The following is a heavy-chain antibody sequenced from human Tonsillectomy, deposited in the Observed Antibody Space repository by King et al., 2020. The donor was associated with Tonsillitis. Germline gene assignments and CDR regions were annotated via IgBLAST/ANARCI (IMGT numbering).Heavy chain of an antibody. CDR3: ARGYSTNWYNAFDI. J-gene: IGHJ3*02. D-gene: IGHD6-13*01. V-gene: IGHV3-66*01. CDR2: IYSGGST. Sequence: QLVESGGGLVQPGGSLRLSCAASGFTVSSNYMNWVRQAPGKGLEWVSVIYSGGSTYYADPVKDRFTISRDNSKNTLYLQMSSLRVDDTAIYYCARGYSTNWYNAFDIWGEGTMVTVSS. CDR1: GFTVSSNY.